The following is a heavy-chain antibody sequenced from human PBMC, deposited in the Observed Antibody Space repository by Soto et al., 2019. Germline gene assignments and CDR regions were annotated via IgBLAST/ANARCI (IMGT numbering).Heavy chain of an antibody. V-gene: IGHV4-34*01. J-gene: IGHJ4*02. D-gene: IGHD5-12*01. CDR1: GGSLSGYY. Sequence: QVQLQQWGAGLLKPSETLSLNCAVNGGSLSGYYWSWIRQPPGEGLEWIGEIKDGGRTNYSPSLRGRAIISSVTGNDPGSLRLFSVTAAETGVFYCARGQEGVVATHWDQGALVTVSS. CDR3: ARGQEGVVATH. CDR2: IKDGGRT.